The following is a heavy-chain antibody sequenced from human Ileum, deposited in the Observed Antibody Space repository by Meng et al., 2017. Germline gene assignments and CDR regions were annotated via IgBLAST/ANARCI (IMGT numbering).Heavy chain of an antibody. CDR1: GYSFTNYG. D-gene: IGHD2-2*01. CDR3: ATGRHCSTTTCYLSDS. J-gene: IGHJ4*02. Sequence: QVHLVQSGAEVKKHGASLKVSCQASGYSFTNYGINWVRQAPGKGLEWMGWTSTYNSNRNYAQSLQGRVTMTTDTSTTTAYMELRSLTFDDTAVYYCATGRHCSTTTCYLSDSWGQGTLVTVSS. V-gene: IGHV1-18*01. CDR2: TSTYNSNR.